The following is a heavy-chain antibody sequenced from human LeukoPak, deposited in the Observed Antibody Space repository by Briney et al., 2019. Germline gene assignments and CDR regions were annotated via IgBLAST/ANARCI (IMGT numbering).Heavy chain of an antibody. J-gene: IGHJ4*02. CDR2: IYYSGST. CDR1: GGSISGYY. CDR3: ARGGSGWWGGFDY. Sequence: SETLSLTCTVSGGSISGYYWSWIRQPPGKGLEWIGYIYYSGSTNYNPSLKSRVTISVDTSKNQFSLKLSSVTAADTAVYYCARGGSGWWGGFDYWGQGTLVTVSS. V-gene: IGHV4-59*01. D-gene: IGHD6-19*01.